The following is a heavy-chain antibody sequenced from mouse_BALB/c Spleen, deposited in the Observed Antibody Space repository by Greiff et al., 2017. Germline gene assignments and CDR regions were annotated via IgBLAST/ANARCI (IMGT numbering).Heavy chain of an antibody. V-gene: IGHV5-17*02. D-gene: IGHD2-4*01. CDR2: ISSGSSTI. Sequence: EVQRVESGGGLVQPGGSRKLSCAASGFTFSSFGMHWVRQAPEKGLEWVAYISSGSSTIYYADTVKGRFTISRDNPKNTLFLQMTSLRSEDTAMYYCARPAAYDYDRYWYFDVWGAGTTVTVSS. J-gene: IGHJ1*01. CDR1: GFTFSSFG. CDR3: ARPAAYDYDRYWYFDV.